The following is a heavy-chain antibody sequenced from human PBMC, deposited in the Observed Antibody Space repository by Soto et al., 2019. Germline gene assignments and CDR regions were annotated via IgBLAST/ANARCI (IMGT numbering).Heavy chain of an antibody. CDR1: GDSVSSNSAA. V-gene: IGHV6-1*01. Sequence: SQTLSLTCAISGDSVSSNSAAWNWIRQSPSRGLEWLGRTYYRSKWYNDYAVSVKSRITINPDTSKNQFSLQLNSVTPEDTAVYYCARDPRYSRSWYGWYYYYGMDVWGEGTTVTFYS. CDR3: ARDPRYSRSWYGWYYYYGMDV. D-gene: IGHD6-13*01. J-gene: IGHJ6*04. CDR2: TYYRSKWYN.